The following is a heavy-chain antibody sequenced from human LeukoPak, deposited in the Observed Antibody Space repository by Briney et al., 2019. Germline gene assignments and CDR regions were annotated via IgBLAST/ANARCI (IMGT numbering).Heavy chain of an antibody. CDR3: VRQRGASGTINHFDP. V-gene: IGHV5-51*01. J-gene: IGHJ5*02. CDR2: IYPDDSDT. CDR1: GYGFTTYW. Sequence: GESLQISRKTSGYGFTTYWIGWVRQMPGTGLEWVGAIYPDDSDTRYSPSFQGQVLISADRSIRTAYLQWNTLKTSDTAMYYCVRQRGASGTINHFDPWGQGTLVTVSS. D-gene: IGHD3-10*01.